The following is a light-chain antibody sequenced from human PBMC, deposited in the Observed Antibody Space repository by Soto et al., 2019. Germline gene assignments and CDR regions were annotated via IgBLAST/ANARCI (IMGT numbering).Light chain of an antibody. CDR1: QSVSNN. Sequence: EIVMTQSPATLSVSPGERATLSCRASQSVSNNLAWYQQKPGQAPRLLIKGASTRATGIPARFSGSGSRTEFTLTISSLQSEDFAVYYCQEYSNWPPMYTFGQGTKLEI. CDR2: GAS. CDR3: QEYSNWPPMYT. J-gene: IGKJ2*01. V-gene: IGKV3-15*01.